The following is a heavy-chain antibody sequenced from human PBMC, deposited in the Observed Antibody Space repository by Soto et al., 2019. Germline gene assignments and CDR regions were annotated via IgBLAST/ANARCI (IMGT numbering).Heavy chain of an antibody. V-gene: IGHV4-61*01. J-gene: IGHJ6*01. CDR1: GGSVSSGSYY. CDR2: IYYSGST. D-gene: IGHD5-12*01. Sequence: ETLSLTCTVSGGSVSSGSYYWSWIRQPPGKGLEWIGYIYYSGSTNYNPSLKSRVTISVDTSKNQFSLKLSSVTAADTAVYYCARGLSPTVATIKRAYGTDVWGQGPMGTVSS. CDR3: ARGLSPTVATIKRAYGTDV.